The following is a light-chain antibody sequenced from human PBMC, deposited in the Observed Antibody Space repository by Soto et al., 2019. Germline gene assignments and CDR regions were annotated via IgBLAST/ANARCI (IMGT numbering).Light chain of an antibody. J-gene: IGKJ2*01. CDR3: QQYNSYSRSRT. CDR1: QSISSW. CDR2: KAS. Sequence: DIQMTQSPSTLSASVGDRVTITCRASQSISSWLAWYQQKPGKAPKLLIYKASSLESGVPSRFSGSGSGTEFTLTISSLQPDDFATYYCQQYNSYSRSRTFGQGTKLEIK. V-gene: IGKV1-5*03.